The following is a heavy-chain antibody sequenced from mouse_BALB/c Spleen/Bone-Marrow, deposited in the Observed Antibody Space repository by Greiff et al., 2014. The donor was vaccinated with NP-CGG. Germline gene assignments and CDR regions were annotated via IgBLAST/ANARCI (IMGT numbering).Heavy chain of an antibody. CDR2: IWAGGST. V-gene: IGHV2-9*02. CDR3: ARVYLWYLDV. D-gene: IGHD2-3*01. CDR1: GFSLTSYG. Sequence: VKLMESGPGLVAPSQSLSITCTVSGFSLTSYGVHWVRQPPGKGLEWLRVIWAGGSTNYNSALMSRLSISKDNSKSQVFLKMNSLQTDDTAMYYCARVYLWYLDVWGAGTTVTVSS. J-gene: IGHJ1*01.